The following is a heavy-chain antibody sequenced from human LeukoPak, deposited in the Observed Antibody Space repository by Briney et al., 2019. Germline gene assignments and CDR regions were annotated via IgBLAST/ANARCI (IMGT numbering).Heavy chain of an antibody. J-gene: IGHJ5*02. CDR2: IYPGTSDT. V-gene: IGHV5-51*01. Sequence: GESLKISCKGSGYSFTTYWIGWVRQVPGKGLEWMGIIYPGTSDTQYTPPFQGQVTISVDKSTSTAYLQWSSLKASDTAMYHCAWRKYFSTWFEPWGQGTLVTVSS. D-gene: IGHD1-14*01. CDR3: AWRKYFSTWFEP. CDR1: GYSFTTYW.